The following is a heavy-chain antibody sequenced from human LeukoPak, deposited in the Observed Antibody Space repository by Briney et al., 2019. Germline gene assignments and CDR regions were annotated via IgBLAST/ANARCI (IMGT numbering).Heavy chain of an antibody. V-gene: IGHV1-69*13. CDR1: GYTFTSYD. D-gene: IGHD6-13*01. CDR3: ATKSTAGTYYYYYMDV. J-gene: IGHJ6*03. CDR2: IIPISGTA. Sequence: GASVKVSCKASGYTFTSYDINWVRQATGQGLEWMGGIIPISGTANYAQKFQGRVAITADESTSTAYMELRSLRSEDTAVYYCATKSTAGTYYYYYMDVWGKGTTVTVSS.